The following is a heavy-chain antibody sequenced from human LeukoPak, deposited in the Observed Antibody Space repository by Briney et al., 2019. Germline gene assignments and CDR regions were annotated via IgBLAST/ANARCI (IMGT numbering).Heavy chain of an antibody. CDR3: ARATSSPHDYSNYNNWFDP. V-gene: IGHV1-46*01. Sequence: GASVKVSCKASGYTFTSYYMHWVRQAPGQGLEWMGIINPSGGSTSYAQKFQGRVTMTRDTSTSTVYMELSSLRSEDTAVYYCARATSSPHDYSNYNNWFDPWGQGTLVTVSS. CDR1: GYTFTSYY. J-gene: IGHJ5*02. CDR2: INPSGGST. D-gene: IGHD4-4*01.